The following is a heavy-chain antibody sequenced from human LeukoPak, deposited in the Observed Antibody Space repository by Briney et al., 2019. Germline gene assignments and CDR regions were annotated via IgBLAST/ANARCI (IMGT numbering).Heavy chain of an antibody. Sequence: GGSLRLSRAASGFTFSSYGMHWVRQAPGKGLEWVAVIWYDGSNKYYADSVKGRFTISRDNSKNTLYLQMNSLRAEDTAVYYCARDIAAAGSRYYYYGMDVWGQGTTVTVSS. CDR3: ARDIAAAGSRYYYYGMDV. D-gene: IGHD6-13*01. V-gene: IGHV3-33*01. CDR1: GFTFSSYG. CDR2: IWYDGSNK. J-gene: IGHJ6*02.